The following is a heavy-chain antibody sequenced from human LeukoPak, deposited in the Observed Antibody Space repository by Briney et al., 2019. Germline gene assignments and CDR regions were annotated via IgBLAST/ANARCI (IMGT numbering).Heavy chain of an antibody. Sequence: ASVKVSCKVSGYTLTELSMHWVRQATGQGLEWMGWISAYNGNTNYAQKLQGRVTMTTDTSTSTAYMELRSLRSDDTAVYYCARAQNTYYYDSSGYATFDYWGQGTLVTVSS. CDR2: ISAYNGNT. CDR1: GYTLTELS. CDR3: ARAQNTYYYDSSGYATFDY. V-gene: IGHV1-18*01. D-gene: IGHD3-22*01. J-gene: IGHJ4*02.